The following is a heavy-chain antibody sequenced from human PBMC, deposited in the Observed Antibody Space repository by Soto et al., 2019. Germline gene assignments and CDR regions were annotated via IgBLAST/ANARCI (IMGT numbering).Heavy chain of an antibody. CDR2: ISWNSGSI. CDR1: GFTFDDYA. D-gene: IGHD2-15*01. V-gene: IGHV3-9*01. J-gene: IGHJ3*02. CDR3: AKDNIVGSRAVDI. Sequence: GGSLRLSCAASGFTFDDYAMHWVRQAPGKGLEWVSGISWNSGSIGYADSVKGRFTISRDNAKNSLYLQMNSLRAEDTALYYCAKDNIVGSRAVDIWGQGTMVTVSS.